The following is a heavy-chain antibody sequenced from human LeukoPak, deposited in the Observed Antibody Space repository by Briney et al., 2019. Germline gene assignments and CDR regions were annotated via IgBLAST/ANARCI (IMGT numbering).Heavy chain of an antibody. CDR2: IKQDGSEK. V-gene: IGHV3-7*05. Sequence: GGSLRLSCAASGFTFSSYWMSWVRQAPGKGLEWVANIKQDGSEKYYVDSEKGRFTISRDNAKHPLNLEMNSLRAEDTAVYCCARDGSETYYDFWSGYPPAGYYDYWGQGTLVTVSS. D-gene: IGHD3-3*01. J-gene: IGHJ4*02. CDR1: GFTFSSYW. CDR3: ARDGSETYYDFWSGYPPAGYYDY.